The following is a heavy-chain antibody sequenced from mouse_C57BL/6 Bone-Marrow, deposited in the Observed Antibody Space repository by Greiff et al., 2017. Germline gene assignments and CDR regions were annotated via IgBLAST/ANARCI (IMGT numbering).Heavy chain of an antibody. Sequence: VQLVESGAELVKPGASVKISCKASGYAFTSYWMNWVKQRPGRGLEWIGQIYPGDGDTKYNGKFKGKATLTADKSSSTAYMHLSSLASEDSAVYLCAGSYYYAMDCWGQGTSVTVSS. CDR3: AGSYYYAMDC. V-gene: IGHV1-80*01. CDR1: GYAFTSYW. J-gene: IGHJ4*01. CDR2: IYPGDGDT.